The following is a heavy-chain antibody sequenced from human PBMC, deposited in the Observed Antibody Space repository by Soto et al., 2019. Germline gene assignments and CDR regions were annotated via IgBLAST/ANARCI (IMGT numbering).Heavy chain of an antibody. V-gene: IGHV1-18*01. CDR3: AREAYYYDSSGYYESYNWFDP. CDR1: GYTFTSYG. CDR2: ISANNGNT. Sequence: ASVKVSCKASGYTFTSYGISWVRQAPGQGLEWMGGISANNGNTNYAQKLQGRVTITADESTSTAYMELRSLRSEDTAVYYCAREAYYYDSSGYYESYNWFDPWGQGTLVTVSS. J-gene: IGHJ5*02. D-gene: IGHD3-22*01.